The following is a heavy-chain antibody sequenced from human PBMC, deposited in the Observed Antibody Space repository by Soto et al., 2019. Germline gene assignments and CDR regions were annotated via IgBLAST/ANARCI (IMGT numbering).Heavy chain of an antibody. J-gene: IGHJ4*02. CDR1: GLTFSSYA. CDR3: ANPGRVSSKGNDY. CDR2: ISGRGGST. D-gene: IGHD6-6*01. V-gene: IGHV3-23*01. Sequence: EVQLLESGGGLVQPGGSLRLSCAASGLTFSSYARSWFPQAQGRGREWVSGISGRGGSTYYPHSLKGRSTISRDNSKNTLYLPMNSLRAEDTAVYYCANPGRVSSKGNDYWGQGTLVTVSS.